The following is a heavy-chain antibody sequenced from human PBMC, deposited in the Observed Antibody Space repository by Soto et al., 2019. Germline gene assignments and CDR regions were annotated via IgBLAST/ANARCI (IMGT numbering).Heavy chain of an antibody. CDR3: ARDYRSPEYSGRSPGDY. V-gene: IGHV1-18*01. Sequence: QVQLVQSGAEVKKPGASLKVSCKASGYTFTSYGISWVRQAPGQGLEWMGWISAYNGNTNYAQKFQGRVTMTTDTSTTTVYMELRSLRSDDTAVYYCARDYRSPEYSGRSPGDYWGQGTLVTVSS. CDR1: GYTFTSYG. CDR2: ISAYNGNT. J-gene: IGHJ4*02. D-gene: IGHD1-26*01.